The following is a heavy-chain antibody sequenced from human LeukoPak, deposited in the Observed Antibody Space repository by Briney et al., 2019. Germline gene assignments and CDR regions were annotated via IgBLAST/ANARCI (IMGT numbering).Heavy chain of an antibody. Sequence: PGGSLRLSCAASGFTVSNNYMSWVRQAPGKGLEWVSVIYSGGNTYFADSVKGRFAISRDYSRNTVYLQMSSLRAEDTAVYYCAREMGRSAKVSLTPAFDYWGQGTLVTVSS. CDR3: AREMGRSAKVSLTPAFDY. D-gene: IGHD3-10*01. CDR2: IYSGGNT. J-gene: IGHJ4*02. V-gene: IGHV3-53*01. CDR1: GFTVSNNY.